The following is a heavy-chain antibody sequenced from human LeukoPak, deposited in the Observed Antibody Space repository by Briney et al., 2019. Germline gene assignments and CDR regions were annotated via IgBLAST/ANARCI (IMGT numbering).Heavy chain of an antibody. J-gene: IGHJ4*02. CDR3: ASPHYGGNDY. CDR1: GFTFSSYS. V-gene: IGHV3-21*01. CDR2: ISSSSSYI. Sequence: GGSLRLSCAASGFTFSSYSINWVRQAPGKGLEWVSSISSSSSYIYYADSVKGRFTISRDNAKNSLYLQINSLRAEDTAVYCCASPHYGGNDYWGQGTLVTVSS. D-gene: IGHD4-23*01.